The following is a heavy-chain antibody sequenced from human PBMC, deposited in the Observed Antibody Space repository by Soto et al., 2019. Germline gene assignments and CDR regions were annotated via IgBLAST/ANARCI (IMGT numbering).Heavy chain of an antibody. D-gene: IGHD3-22*01. CDR2: IYYSGST. J-gene: IGHJ4*02. V-gene: IGHV4-39*01. Sequence: SETLSLTCTVSGGSISSSSYYWGWIRQPPGKGLEWIGGIYYSGSTYYNPSLKSRVTISVDTSKNQFSLKLSSVTAADTAVYYCARHYYDSSGYLYWGQGTLVTVSS. CDR1: GGSISSSSYY. CDR3: ARHYYDSSGYLY.